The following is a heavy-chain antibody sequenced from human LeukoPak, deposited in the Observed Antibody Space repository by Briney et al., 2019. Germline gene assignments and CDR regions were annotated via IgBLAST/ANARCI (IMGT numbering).Heavy chain of an antibody. J-gene: IGHJ4*02. CDR1: GFTFSSYS. D-gene: IGHD2-15*01. V-gene: IGHV3-48*02. Sequence: GGSLRLSCAASGFTFSSYSMNWVRQAPGKGLEWVSYISSSSSTIYYADSVKGRFTIPRDNAKNSLYLQMNSLRDEDTAVYYCAREDCSGGSCYGDYWGQGTLVTVSS. CDR2: ISSSSSTI. CDR3: AREDCSGGSCYGDY.